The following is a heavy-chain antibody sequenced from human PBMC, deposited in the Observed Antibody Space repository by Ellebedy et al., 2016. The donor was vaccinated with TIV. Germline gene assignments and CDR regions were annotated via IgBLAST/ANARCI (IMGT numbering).Heavy chain of an antibody. CDR2: ITGGGVTT. Sequence: GESLKISCAASGFTFSSHGMAWVRQAPGKGLEWLTGITGGGVTTYYADSVKGRFTISRDNSKNTLFLQLSRLSAEDTVVFYCVRVMWPVPGPVDPFDYWGQGTPVTVSS. J-gene: IGHJ4*02. V-gene: IGHV3-23*01. CDR1: GFTFSSHG. D-gene: IGHD6-19*01. CDR3: VRVMWPVPGPVDPFDY.